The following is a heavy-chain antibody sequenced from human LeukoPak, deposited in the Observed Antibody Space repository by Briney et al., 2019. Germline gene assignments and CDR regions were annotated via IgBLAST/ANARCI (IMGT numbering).Heavy chain of an antibody. CDR2: ICYSGST. V-gene: IGHV4-59*01. CDR1: GVSISSYY. CDR3: ARGGYIYGSRGNWFDP. D-gene: IGHD5-18*01. J-gene: IGHJ5*02. Sequence: PSETLSLTCSVSGVSISSYYWSWIRQPPGKGLEWIGYICYSGSTNYNPSLKSRVTISADTSKNQFSLKLSSVTAADTAVYYCARGGYIYGSRGNWFDPWGQGTLVTVSS.